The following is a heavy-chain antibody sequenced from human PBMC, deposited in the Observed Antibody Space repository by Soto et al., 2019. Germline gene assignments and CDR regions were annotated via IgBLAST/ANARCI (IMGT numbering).Heavy chain of an antibody. CDR3: ARDGFTAMATP. CDR2: IFYSGST. J-gene: IGHJ4*02. D-gene: IGHD5-18*01. Sequence: TLSLTCTVSGGSISSGGSYWSWIRQHPGKGLEWIGYIFYSGSTDYNPSLKSRVTISAATYKNQFSMKLSSVTAADTAVHYRARDGFTAMATPGGQRSLVAVSS. V-gene: IGHV4-31*03. CDR1: GGSISSGGSY.